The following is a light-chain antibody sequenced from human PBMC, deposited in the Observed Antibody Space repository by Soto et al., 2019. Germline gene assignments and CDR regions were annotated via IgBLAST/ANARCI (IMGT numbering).Light chain of an antibody. J-gene: IGKJ5*01. V-gene: IGKV4-1*01. CDR2: DTS. Sequence: DIVMTQSPDSLAVSLGERATINCKSSQSVLHSSNNKNYLAWYQQKPGQAPRLLIYDTSSRATGIPDRFSGSGSGTDFTLTISRLEPEDFAVFFCQQYGTSEIIFGQGTRLEIK. CDR1: QSVLHSSNNKNY. CDR3: QQYGTSEII.